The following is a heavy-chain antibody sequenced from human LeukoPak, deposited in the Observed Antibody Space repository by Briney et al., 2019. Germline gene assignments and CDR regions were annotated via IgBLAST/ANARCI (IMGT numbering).Heavy chain of an antibody. Sequence: SETLSLTCTVSGGSISSYYWSWIRQPPGKGLEWIGYIYYSGSTNYNPSLKSRVTISVDTSKNQFSLKLSSVTAADTAVYYCARPRGGDDEFYFDYWGQGTLVTVSS. CDR1: GGSISSYY. CDR2: IYYSGST. CDR3: ARPRGGDDEFYFDY. D-gene: IGHD3-10*01. J-gene: IGHJ4*02. V-gene: IGHV4-59*08.